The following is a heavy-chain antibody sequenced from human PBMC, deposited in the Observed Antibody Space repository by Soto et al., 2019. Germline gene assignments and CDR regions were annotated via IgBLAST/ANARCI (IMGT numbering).Heavy chain of an antibody. Sequence: SDSLSLTCTVSGGSISIYHGSWIRQPAGKGLEWIGRIYTSGSTNYNPSLKSRVTMSVDTSKNQFSLKLSSVTAADTAVYYCARDGYCSGGSCYDNWLDPWGQGTLVTVSS. D-gene: IGHD2-15*01. J-gene: IGHJ5*02. CDR2: IYTSGST. CDR3: ARDGYCSGGSCYDNWLDP. V-gene: IGHV4-4*07. CDR1: GGSISIYH.